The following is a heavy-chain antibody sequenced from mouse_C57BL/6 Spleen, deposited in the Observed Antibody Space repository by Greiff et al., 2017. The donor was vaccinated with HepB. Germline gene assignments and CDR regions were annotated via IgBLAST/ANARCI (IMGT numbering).Heavy chain of an antibody. CDR1: GYTFTGYW. CDR2: ILPGSGST. D-gene: IGHD1-1*01. J-gene: IGHJ2*01. Sequence: VQLQQSGAELMKPGASVKLSCKATGYTFTGYWIEWVKQRPGHGLEWIGEILPGSGSTNYNEKFKGKATFTADTSSNTAYMQLSSLTTEDSAIYYRASRGGITTVVATDYWGQGTTLTVSS. CDR3: ASRGGITTVVATDY. V-gene: IGHV1-9*01.